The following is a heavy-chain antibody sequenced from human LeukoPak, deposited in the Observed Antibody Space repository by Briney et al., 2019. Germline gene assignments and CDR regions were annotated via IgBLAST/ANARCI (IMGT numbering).Heavy chain of an antibody. D-gene: IGHD2-2*02. V-gene: IGHV4-39*01. CDR2: VYYTGST. Sequence: SETLSLTCTVSGASIYTSSSYWGWIRQPPGKGLEWIASVYYTGSTYYSPSLKSRATISVDTSKNQFSLELNSVTAADTAVCYCTTSRTNDCSSPSCYTDYWGQGTLVTVSS. J-gene: IGHJ4*02. CDR3: TTSRTNDCSSPSCYTDY. CDR1: GASIYTSSSY.